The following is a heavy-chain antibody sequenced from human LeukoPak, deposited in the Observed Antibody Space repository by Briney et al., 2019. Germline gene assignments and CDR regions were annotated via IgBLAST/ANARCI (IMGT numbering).Heavy chain of an antibody. D-gene: IGHD3-3*01. CDR1: GFTFSNYA. V-gene: IGHV3-23*01. CDR3: AKLVGDFWSGYYTYAFDI. Sequence: PGGSLRLSCAASGFTFSNYAMSWVRQAPGKGLEWVSAISGSGGSTYYADSVKGRFTISRDNSKNTLYLQMNSLRAEDTAVYYCAKLVGDFWSGYYTYAFDIWGQGTMVTVSS. J-gene: IGHJ3*02. CDR2: ISGSGGST.